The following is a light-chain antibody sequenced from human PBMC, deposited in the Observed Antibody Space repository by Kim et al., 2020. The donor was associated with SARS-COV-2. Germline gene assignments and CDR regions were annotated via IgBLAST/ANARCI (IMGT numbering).Light chain of an antibody. CDR3: SSYTATSTIL. CDR1: TSDVGGYDY. Sequence: QSALTQPASVTGSPGQSITISCTGSTSDVGGYDYVSWYQQHSGEAPKLMIYDVSHRPTGVSNRFSGSKSGTTAALTISGLRPEDEADYFCSSYTATSTILFSGGTQLTVL. V-gene: IGLV2-14*03. J-gene: IGLJ3*02. CDR2: DVS.